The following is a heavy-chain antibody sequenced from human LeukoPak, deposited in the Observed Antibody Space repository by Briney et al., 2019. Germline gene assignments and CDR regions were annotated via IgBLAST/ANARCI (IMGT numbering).Heavy chain of an antibody. CDR2: ISGSSGST. Sequence: PGGSLRLSCAASGFTFSSYGMSWVRQAPGKGLEWVSAISGSSGSTYYADSVKGRFTISRDNSKNTLYLQMNSLRAEGTAVYYCAKDAAMVIRYYYYYMDVWGKGTTVTISS. CDR3: AKDAAMVIRYYYYYMDV. CDR1: GFTFSSYG. J-gene: IGHJ6*03. D-gene: IGHD5-18*01. V-gene: IGHV3-23*01.